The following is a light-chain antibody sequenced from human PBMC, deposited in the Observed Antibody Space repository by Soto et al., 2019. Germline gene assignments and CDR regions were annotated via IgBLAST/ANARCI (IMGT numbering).Light chain of an antibody. J-gene: IGLJ1*01. CDR2: DVS. Sequence: QSLLTQPAPLSWASWQAITISCTGTRSEVGGFYYVSWYQQHPGKAPKLMIYDVSNRPSGVSNRFSGSKSGNTASLTISGLQAEDEADYYCSSYTSSSTLVFGTGTKVTVL. V-gene: IGLV2-14*01. CDR1: RSEVGGFYY. CDR3: SSYTSSSTLV.